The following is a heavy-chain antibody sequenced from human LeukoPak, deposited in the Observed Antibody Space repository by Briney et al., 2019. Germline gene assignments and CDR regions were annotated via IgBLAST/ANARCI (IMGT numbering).Heavy chain of an antibody. D-gene: IGHD3-10*01. CDR2: IIPIFGTA. V-gene: IGHV1-69*13. CDR1: GGTFSSYA. CDR3: ARAGSGSYGFGY. J-gene: IGHJ4*02. Sequence: GASVKVSCKASGGTFSSYAISWVRQAPGQGLEWMGGIIPIFGTANYAQKFQGRVTITADESTSTTYMELSSLRSEDTAVYYCARAGSGSYGFGYWGQGTLVTVSS.